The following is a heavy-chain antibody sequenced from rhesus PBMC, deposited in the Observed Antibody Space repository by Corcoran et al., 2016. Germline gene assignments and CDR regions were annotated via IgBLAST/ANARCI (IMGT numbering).Heavy chain of an antibody. CDR2: INTDTGNP. CDR1: GYTFTSYG. Sequence: QVQLVQSGAEVKQPGASVKVSCKASGYTFTSYGMNWVRQAHGQRLEWMGGINTDTGNPKYAQGFKERFTFSMDTSISTAYLQISSLKAEDTAMYYCAITVTNYGLDSWGQGVVVTVSS. CDR3: AITVTNYGLDS. D-gene: IGHD4-23*01. V-gene: IGHV7-114*01. J-gene: IGHJ6*01.